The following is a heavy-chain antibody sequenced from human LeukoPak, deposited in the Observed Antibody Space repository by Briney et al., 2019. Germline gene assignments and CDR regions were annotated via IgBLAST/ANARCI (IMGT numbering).Heavy chain of an antibody. J-gene: IGHJ6*03. V-gene: IGHV4-59*01. Sequence: SETLSLTCTVSGGSISSYYWSWIRQPPGKGLEWVGYIYYSGSTNYNPSLKSRVTISVDRSKNQFSLKLSSVTAADTAVYYCARGSYYYDSSGYSESYYYYMDVWGKGTTVTISS. CDR1: GGSISSYY. CDR3: ARGSYYYDSSGYSESYYYYMDV. CDR2: IYYSGST. D-gene: IGHD3-22*01.